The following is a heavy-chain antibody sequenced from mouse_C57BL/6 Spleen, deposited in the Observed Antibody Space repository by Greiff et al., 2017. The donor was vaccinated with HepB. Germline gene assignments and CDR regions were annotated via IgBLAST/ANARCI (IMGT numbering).Heavy chain of an antibody. J-gene: IGHJ2*01. CDR1: GYTFTSYD. CDR3: AREETTVVARGYFDY. D-gene: IGHD1-1*01. CDR2: IYPRDGST. Sequence: QVQLQQSGPELVKPGASVKLSCKASGYTFTSYDINWVKQRPGQGLEWIGWIYPRDGSTKYNEKFKGKATLTVDTSSSTAYMELHSLTSEDSAVYFCAREETTVVARGYFDYWGQGTTLTVSS. V-gene: IGHV1-85*01.